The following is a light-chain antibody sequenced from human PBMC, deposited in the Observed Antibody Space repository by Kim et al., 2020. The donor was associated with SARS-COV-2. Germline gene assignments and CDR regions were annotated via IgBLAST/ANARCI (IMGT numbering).Light chain of an antibody. CDR3: AAWDDSLSAVV. Sequence: QSVLTQPPSASGTPGQRATITCSGSSSNIGSNSVNWYQQLPGTAPKLLICSNDQRPSGVPDRFSGSKSGTSASLAISGLQSEDEADYYCAAWDDSLSAVVFGGGTQLTVL. CDR1: SSNIGSNS. CDR2: SND. V-gene: IGLV1-44*01. J-gene: IGLJ2*01.